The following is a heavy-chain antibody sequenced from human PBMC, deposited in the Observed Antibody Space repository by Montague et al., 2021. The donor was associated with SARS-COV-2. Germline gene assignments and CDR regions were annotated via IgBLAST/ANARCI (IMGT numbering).Heavy chain of an antibody. D-gene: IGHD3-9*01. CDR3: ARGWLTVGYYYYYMDV. CDR1: GFPFSSYA. J-gene: IGHJ6*03. Sequence: SLRLSCAASGFPFSSYAMHWVRQAPGKGLEWVAVISYDGSNKYYADSVKGRFTISRDNSKNTLYLQMNSLRAEDTAVYYCARGWLTVGYYYYYMDVWAKGPRSPPP. V-gene: IGHV3-30-3*01. CDR2: ISYDGSNK.